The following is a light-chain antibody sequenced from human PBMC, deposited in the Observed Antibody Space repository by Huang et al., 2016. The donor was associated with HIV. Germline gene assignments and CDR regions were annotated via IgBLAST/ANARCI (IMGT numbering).Light chain of an antibody. CDR2: LGS. J-gene: IGKJ2*01. CDR3: MQALQTPYT. V-gene: IGKV2-28*01. CDR1: RSLLHSNGNNY. Sequence: DVMVTQSPLSLPVTPGEPASISCRSSRSLLHSNGNNYLDWYLQKPGQRPQLLIYLGSHRASGVSDRCSGSASGTNFTLRISEVEAGDVGIYYCMQALQTPYTFGQGTKVEI.